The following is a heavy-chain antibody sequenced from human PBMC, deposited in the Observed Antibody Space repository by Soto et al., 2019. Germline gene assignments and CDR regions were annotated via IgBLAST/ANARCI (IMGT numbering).Heavy chain of an antibody. V-gene: IGHV5-51*01. Sequence: GESLKISCQGSGYSFASYWIGWVRQMPGKGLEWMGIIYPGDSDTRYSPSFQGQVTISADKSISTAYLQWSSLKASDTAMYYCARHARSSGYYQDFDYWGQGTLVTVSS. CDR1: GYSFASYW. J-gene: IGHJ4*02. D-gene: IGHD3-22*01. CDR3: ARHARSSGYYQDFDY. CDR2: IYPGDSDT.